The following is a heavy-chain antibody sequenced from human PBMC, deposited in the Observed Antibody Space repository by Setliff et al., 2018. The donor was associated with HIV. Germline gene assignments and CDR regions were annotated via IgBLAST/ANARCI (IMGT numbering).Heavy chain of an antibody. Sequence: SETLSLTCTVSGGPISTDHNWGWFRQPPGKGLEWIAGIHEKGRTYYNPSLKSRVTILMDTSNKQFSLRLRSVTAADTATYYCARHRQWHLLPDHWGQGVWVTVSS. J-gene: IGHJ4*02. D-gene: IGHD6-19*01. CDR1: GGPISTDHN. V-gene: IGHV4-39*01. CDR2: IHEKGRT. CDR3: ARHRQWHLLPDH.